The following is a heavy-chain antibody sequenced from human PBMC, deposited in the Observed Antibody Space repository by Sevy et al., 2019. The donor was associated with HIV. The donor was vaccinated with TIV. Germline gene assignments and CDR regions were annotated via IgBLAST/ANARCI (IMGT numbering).Heavy chain of an antibody. CDR1: GITLNTYW. D-gene: IGHD1-26*01. V-gene: IGHV3-74*01. Sequence: GGSLRLSCAASGITLNTYWMHWVRQVPGKGLMWVSRVNTDGLITNYADSVKGRFTILRDNADNTVYLQMNSLRAEDTAVYFCARGSSGTFGFWGQGTLVTVSS. CDR2: VNTDGLIT. J-gene: IGHJ4*02. CDR3: ARGSSGTFGF.